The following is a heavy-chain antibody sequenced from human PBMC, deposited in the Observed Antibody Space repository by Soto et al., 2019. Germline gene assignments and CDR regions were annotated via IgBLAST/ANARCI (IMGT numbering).Heavy chain of an antibody. CDR2: INPSGGST. CDR1: GYTFTSYY. D-gene: IGHD2-2*01. Sequence: ASVKVSCKASGYTFTSYYMHWVRQAPGQGREWMGIINPSGGSTSYAQKFQGRVTMTRDTSTSTVYMELSSLRSADTAVYYCARDVNYCSSTSCYNYYYGMDVWGQGXTVTVYS. J-gene: IGHJ6*02. CDR3: ARDVNYCSSTSCYNYYYGMDV. V-gene: IGHV1-46*01.